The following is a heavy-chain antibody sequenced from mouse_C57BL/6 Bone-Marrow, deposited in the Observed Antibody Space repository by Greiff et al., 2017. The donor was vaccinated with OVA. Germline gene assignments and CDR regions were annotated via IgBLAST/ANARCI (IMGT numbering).Heavy chain of an antibody. D-gene: IGHD1-1*01. CDR2: IDPEDGET. V-gene: IGHV14-2*01. CDR3: APYYYGSSYRAWFAY. J-gene: IGHJ3*01. Sequence: EVQGVESGAELVKPGASVKLSCTASGFNIKDYYMHWVKQRTEQGLEWIGRIDPEDGETKYAPKFQGKATITADTSSNTAYLQLSSLTSEDTAVYYCAPYYYGSSYRAWFAYWGQGTLVTVSA. CDR1: GFNIKDYY.